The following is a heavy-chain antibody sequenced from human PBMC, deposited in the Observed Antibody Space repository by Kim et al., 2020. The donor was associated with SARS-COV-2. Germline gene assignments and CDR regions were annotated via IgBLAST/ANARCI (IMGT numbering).Heavy chain of an antibody. D-gene: IGHD5-12*01. CDR2: ISWDGGST. CDR3: ARGQATITNYFDY. J-gene: IGHJ4*02. V-gene: IGHV3-43D*03. Sequence: GGSLRLSCAASGFTFDDYAMHWVRQAPGKGLEWVSLISWDGGSTYYADSVKGRFTISRDNSKNSLYLQMKSLRVEDTALYYCARGQATITNYFDYWGQGTLVTVSS. CDR1: GFTFDDYA.